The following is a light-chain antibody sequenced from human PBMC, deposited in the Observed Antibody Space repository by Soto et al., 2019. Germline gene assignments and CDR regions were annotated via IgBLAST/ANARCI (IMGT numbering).Light chain of an antibody. J-gene: IGLJ1*01. CDR2: DIT. CDR3: CSYAGIYSYV. CDR1: SSDVGRFEY. V-gene: IGLV2-11*01. Sequence: QSALTQPRSVSGSPGQSVTISCTGTSSDVGRFEYVSWYQQHPGEAPKVVVYDITKRPSGVPDRLSGSKSGNTASLTISGLQAEDEADYYCCSYAGIYSYVFGTGTKVTV.